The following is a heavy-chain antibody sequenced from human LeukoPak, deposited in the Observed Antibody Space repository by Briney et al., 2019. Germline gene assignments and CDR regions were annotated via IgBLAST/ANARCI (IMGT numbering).Heavy chain of an antibody. J-gene: IGHJ4*02. V-gene: IGHV3-30*03. CDR3: VRDRGSYRPIDY. Sequence: GGSLRLSCAASGFTFSSYGMHWVRQAPGKGREWVAVISYDGSNKYYADSVKGRFTISRDNSKNTLYLQMNSLKAEDTAIYYCVRDRGSYRPIDYWGQGTLVTVSS. CDR2: ISYDGSNK. D-gene: IGHD1-26*01. CDR1: GFTFSSYG.